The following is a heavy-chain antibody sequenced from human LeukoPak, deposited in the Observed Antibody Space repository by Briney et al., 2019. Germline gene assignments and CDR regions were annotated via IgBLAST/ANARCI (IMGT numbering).Heavy chain of an antibody. CDR2: INHSGST. D-gene: IGHD3-3*01. J-gene: IGHJ5*02. Sequence: SETLSLTRTVSGGSISSGTYYWGWIRQPPGKGLEWIGEINHSGSTNYNPSLKSRVTISVDTSKNQFSLKRSSVTAADTAVYYCARGRGYYDFWSGYHHNWFHPWGQGRLVTVSS. CDR1: GGSISSGTYY. V-gene: IGHV4-39*07. CDR3: ARGRGYYDFWSGYHHNWFHP.